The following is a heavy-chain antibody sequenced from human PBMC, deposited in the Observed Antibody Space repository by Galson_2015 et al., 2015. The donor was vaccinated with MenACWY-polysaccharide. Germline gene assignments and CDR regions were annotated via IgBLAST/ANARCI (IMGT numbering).Heavy chain of an antibody. V-gene: IGHV1-8*01. J-gene: IGHJ4*02. CDR1: GYSFTRND. CDR2: MNPNSGNT. Sequence: QSGAEVKKPGASVKVSCEASGYSFTRNDINWVRQATGQGLEWMGWMNPNSGNTGYSQRFQGRVTMTRNTSISTAYMELSSLGSDDTAIYYCASTRAQTHYFESWGQGTRVTASS. CDR3: ASTRAQTHYFES.